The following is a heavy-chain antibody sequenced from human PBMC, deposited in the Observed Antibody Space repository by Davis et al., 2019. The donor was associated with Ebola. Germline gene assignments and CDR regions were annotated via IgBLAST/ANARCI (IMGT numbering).Heavy chain of an antibody. V-gene: IGHV3-11*01. CDR2: ISSSGTTM. CDR3: AKRVRVAALGPSSFEY. J-gene: IGHJ4*02. Sequence: GESLKISCAASGFTFSDYYMNWIRQAPGKGLEWVSYISSSGTTMYYADSVKGRFTISRDHAKSSLYLQMNSLRVEDTAVYYCAKRVRVAALGPSSFEYWGQGTLVTVSS. D-gene: IGHD6-13*01. CDR1: GFTFSDYY.